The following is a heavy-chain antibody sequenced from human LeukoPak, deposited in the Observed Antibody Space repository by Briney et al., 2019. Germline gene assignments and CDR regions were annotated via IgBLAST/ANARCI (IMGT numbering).Heavy chain of an antibody. CDR1: GGSISSYY. V-gene: IGHV4-59*01. D-gene: IGHD5-24*01. CDR3: ARDKMEKGFDY. Sequence: SETLSLTCTVSGGSISSYYWSWIRQPPGKGLEWIGYIYYSGSTNYNPSLKSRVTISVDTSKNQFSLKLSSVTAADTAVYYCARDKMEKGFDYWGQGTLVTVSS. J-gene: IGHJ4*02. CDR2: IYYSGST.